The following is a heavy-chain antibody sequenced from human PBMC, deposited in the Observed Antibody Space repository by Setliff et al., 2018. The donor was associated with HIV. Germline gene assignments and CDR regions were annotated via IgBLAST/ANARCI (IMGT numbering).Heavy chain of an antibody. CDR1: GFTVYRYY. J-gene: IGHJ3*02. CDR2: IYSDGNT. CDR3: ARDQGYYYDSSGYNDAFDI. Sequence: GGSLRLSCAASGFTVYRYYMRWVRQAPVKGLEWVSGIYSDGNTYYADSVQGRFTRSRDTSKNTLSLQMNSLRAENTAVYYCARDQGYYYDSSGYNDAFDIWGQGTMVTVSS. D-gene: IGHD3-22*01. V-gene: IGHV3-66*01.